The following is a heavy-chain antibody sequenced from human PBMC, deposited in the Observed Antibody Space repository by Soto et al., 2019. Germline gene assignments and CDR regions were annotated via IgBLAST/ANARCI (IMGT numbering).Heavy chain of an antibody. CDR2: INAGNGNT. D-gene: IGHD3-16*01. J-gene: IGHJ5*02. Sequence: GASVKVSCKASGYTFTSYAMHWVRQAPGQRLEWMGWINAGNGNTKYSQKFQGRVTITRYTSASTAYMELSSLRSDDTAVYYCARDLVRLGGVINFGPRFDPWGQGTXVTVS. CDR3: ARDLVRLGGVINFGPRFDP. CDR1: GYTFTSYA. V-gene: IGHV1-3*01.